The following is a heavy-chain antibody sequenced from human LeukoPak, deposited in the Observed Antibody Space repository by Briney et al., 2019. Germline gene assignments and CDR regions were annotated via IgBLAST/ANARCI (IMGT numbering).Heavy chain of an antibody. CDR1: GFTFSTYA. CDR3: ARAYSGGWWGIDY. Sequence: GGSLRLSCAASGFTFSTYAMYWVRQAPGKGLEWVAVISYDGSNKYYADSVKGRFTISRDNSNNTLYLQMNSLRVEDPAVYYCARAYSGGWWGIDYWGQGTLVTVSS. J-gene: IGHJ4*02. D-gene: IGHD6-19*01. V-gene: IGHV3-30*04. CDR2: ISYDGSNK.